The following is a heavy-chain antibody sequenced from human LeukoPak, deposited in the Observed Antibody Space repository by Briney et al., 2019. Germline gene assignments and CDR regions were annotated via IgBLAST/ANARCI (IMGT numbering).Heavy chain of an antibody. J-gene: IGHJ5*02. Sequence: SETLSLTCTVSGGSISSSSYYWGWIRQPPGKGLEWIGSISYSGSTYYNPSLKSRVTISVDTSKNQFSLKLSSVTAADTAVYYCARGGSSWFFPRPSRYPGQGWFDPWGQGTLVTVSS. CDR1: GGSISSSSYY. V-gene: IGHV4-39*07. CDR3: ARGGSSWFFPRPSRYPGQGWFDP. CDR2: ISYSGST. D-gene: IGHD6-13*01.